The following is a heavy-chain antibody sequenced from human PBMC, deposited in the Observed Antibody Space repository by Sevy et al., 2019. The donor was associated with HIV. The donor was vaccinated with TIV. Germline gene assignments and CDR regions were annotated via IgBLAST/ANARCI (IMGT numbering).Heavy chain of an antibody. V-gene: IGHV4-61*01. CDR1: GVSVTSDTYY. CDR2: VYHTGST. D-gene: IGHD3-22*01. Sequence: SETLSLTCAVSGVSVTSDTYYWSWIRQPPGKGLEWIGYVYHTGSTNYGPSFKSRVTISIDTSKNQFSLRLFSVAAADTAMYYCAREPYLFDKSGYFWDYWGQGILVTVSS. J-gene: IGHJ4*02. CDR3: AREPYLFDKSGYFWDY.